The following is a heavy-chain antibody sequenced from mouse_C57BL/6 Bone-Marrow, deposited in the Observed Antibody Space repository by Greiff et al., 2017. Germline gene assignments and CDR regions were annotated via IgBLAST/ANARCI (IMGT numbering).Heavy chain of an antibody. CDR3: ARGVAWCAY. V-gene: IGHV1-52*01. J-gene: IGHJ3*01. CDR2: IDPSDSET. Sequence: QVQLKQPGAELVRPGSSVKLSCKASGYTFTSYWMHWVKQRPIQGLEWIGNIDPSDSETHYNQKFKDKATLTVDKSSSTAYMQLSSLTSEGSAVYYCARGVAWCAYWGQGTLVTVSA. CDR1: GYTFTSYW. D-gene: IGHD1-1*02.